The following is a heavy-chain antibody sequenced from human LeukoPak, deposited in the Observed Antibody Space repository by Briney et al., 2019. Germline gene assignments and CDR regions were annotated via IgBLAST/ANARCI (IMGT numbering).Heavy chain of an antibody. CDR2: IIPIFGTA. V-gene: IGHV1-69*13. CDR1: GGTFSSYA. CDR3: ARVARDTIFGVVINYFDY. Sequence: GASVKVSCKASGGTFSSYAISWVRQAPGQGLEWMGGIIPIFGTANYAQKFQGRVTITADESTSTAYMELSSLRSEDTAVYYCARVARDTIFGVVINYFDYWGQGTLVTVSS. J-gene: IGHJ4*02. D-gene: IGHD3-3*01.